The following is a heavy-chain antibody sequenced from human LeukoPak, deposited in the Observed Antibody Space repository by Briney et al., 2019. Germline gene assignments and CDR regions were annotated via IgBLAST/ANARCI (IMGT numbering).Heavy chain of an antibody. D-gene: IGHD5-12*01. Sequence: GGSLRLSCAASGITFSIYTMSWVRQAPGKGLEWVSAIVGSGRNTYYADSVKGRFTISKDNSKNTLYLQMNSLRAEDTAVYHCAKEGGYDGVDWWGQGTLVTVSS. CDR2: IVGSGRNT. J-gene: IGHJ4*02. CDR3: AKEGGYDGVDW. V-gene: IGHV3-23*01. CDR1: GITFSIYT.